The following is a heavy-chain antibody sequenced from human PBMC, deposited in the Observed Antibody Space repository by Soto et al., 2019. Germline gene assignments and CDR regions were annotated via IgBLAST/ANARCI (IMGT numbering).Heavy chain of an antibody. D-gene: IGHD6-19*01. J-gene: IGHJ5*02. V-gene: IGHV1-46*01. CDR2: INPSGGST. Sequence: GASVKVSCKASGYTFTSYYMHWVRQAPGQGLEWMGIINPSGGSTSYAQKFQGRVTMTRDTSTSTVYMELSSLRSEDTAVYYCARAESMGSSGWYVWEPWGQGTLVTVSS. CDR1: GYTFTSYY. CDR3: ARAESMGSSGWYVWEP.